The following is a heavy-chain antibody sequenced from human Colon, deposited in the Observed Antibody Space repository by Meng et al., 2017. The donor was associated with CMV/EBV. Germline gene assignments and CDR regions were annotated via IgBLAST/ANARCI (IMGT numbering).Heavy chain of an antibody. CDR1: EYTVTTHH. Sequence: CKTSEYTVTTHHVHWVRQAPGKGPEWIGIIFHTNGVANIAQTFQGRVTITRDTSTTTLFLDLISLEFEDTALYYCATEIQGSTYLNSWGQGTLVTVSS. CDR2: IFHTNGVA. J-gene: IGHJ4*02. V-gene: IGHV1-46*01. D-gene: IGHD2-21*01. CDR3: ATEIQGSTYLNS.